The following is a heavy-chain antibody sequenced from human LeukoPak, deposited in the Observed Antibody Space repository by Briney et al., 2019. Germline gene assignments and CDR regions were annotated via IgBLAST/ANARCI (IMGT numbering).Heavy chain of an antibody. D-gene: IGHD2-8*01. V-gene: IGHV3-21*06. CDR2: ISSSSSSTYR. CDR3: AGDGVLGRHYYYYMDV. CDR1: GFTFSDYS. J-gene: IGHJ6*03. Sequence: GGSLRLSCAASGFTFSDYSMNWVRQSPGKGPEWVSSISSSSSSTYRYYADSVKGRFTISRDNAKNSLYLQMSSLRAEDTAVYYCAGDGVLGRHYYYYMDVWGKGTTITVSS.